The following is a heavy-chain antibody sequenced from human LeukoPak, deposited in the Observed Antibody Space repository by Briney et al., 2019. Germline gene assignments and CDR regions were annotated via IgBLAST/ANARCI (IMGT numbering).Heavy chain of an antibody. Sequence: GASVKVSCKASGGTFSSYAISWVRQAPGQGLEWMGGIIPIFGTANYAQKFQGRVTITADESTSTAYMELSSLRSEDTAVYYCARHGGNLYYYYGMDVWGQGTTVTVSS. CDR2: IIPIFGTA. CDR3: ARHGGNLYYYYGMDV. CDR1: GGTFSSYA. J-gene: IGHJ6*02. D-gene: IGHD4-23*01. V-gene: IGHV1-69*13.